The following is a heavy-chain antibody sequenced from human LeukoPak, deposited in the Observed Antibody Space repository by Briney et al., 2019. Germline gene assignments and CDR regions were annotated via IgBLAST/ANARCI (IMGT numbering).Heavy chain of an antibody. D-gene: IGHD6-19*01. CDR1: GGSIGSGAYY. Sequence: SQTLSLTCTVSGGSIGSGAYYWSWIRQPASKGPEWIGRIYASGSTNYNPSLKSRVTISVDTSENQFSLNLRSVTAADTAVYYCASEGLAVADNFLYWGQGALVTVSS. J-gene: IGHJ4*02. CDR3: ASEGLAVADNFLY. V-gene: IGHV4-61*02. CDR2: IYASGST.